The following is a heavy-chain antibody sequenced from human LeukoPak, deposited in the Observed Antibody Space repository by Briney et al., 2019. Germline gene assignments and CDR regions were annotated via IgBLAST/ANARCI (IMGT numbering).Heavy chain of an antibody. D-gene: IGHD6-6*01. V-gene: IGHV1-69*05. J-gene: IGHJ5*02. CDR3: ARDYLIRGLVPLGWFDP. CDR1: GGTFSNFA. Sequence: ASVKVSCKASGGTFSNFAISWVRQAPGQGLQWMGGIIPIFGTASYAQKFQGRVTITTDESTSTAYMELSSLRSEDTAVYYCARDYLIRGLVPLGWFDPWGQGTLVTVSS. CDR2: IIPIFGTA.